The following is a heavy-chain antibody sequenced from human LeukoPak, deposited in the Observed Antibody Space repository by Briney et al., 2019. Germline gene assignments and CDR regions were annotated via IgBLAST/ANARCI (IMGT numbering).Heavy chain of an antibody. CDR2: IYYSRST. CDR3: ARIGQQLVLDY. CDR1: GGSISSYY. J-gene: IGHJ4*02. Sequence: SETLSLTCTVSGGSISSYYWSWIRQPPGKGLEWIGYIYYSRSTNYNPSLKSRVTISVDKSKNQFSLKLSSVTAADTAVYYCARIGQQLVLDYWGQGTLVTVSS. D-gene: IGHD6-13*01. V-gene: IGHV4-59*12.